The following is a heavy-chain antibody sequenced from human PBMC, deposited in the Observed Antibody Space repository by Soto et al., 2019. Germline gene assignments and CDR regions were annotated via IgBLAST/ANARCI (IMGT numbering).Heavy chain of an antibody. D-gene: IGHD1-1*01. J-gene: IGHJ4*02. CDR2: TSYDGNNE. Sequence: QVQLVESGGGVVQPGRSLRLSCAASGFTFSNYAMHWVRQAPGKGLEWVALTSYDGNNEYYTDSVKGRFTISRDNSKNTLFLQMNSPRPEDTAVYYCANDKGVFNWATSYFDYWGQGALVTVSS. CDR3: ANDKGVFNWATSYFDY. CDR1: GFTFSNYA. V-gene: IGHV3-30*18.